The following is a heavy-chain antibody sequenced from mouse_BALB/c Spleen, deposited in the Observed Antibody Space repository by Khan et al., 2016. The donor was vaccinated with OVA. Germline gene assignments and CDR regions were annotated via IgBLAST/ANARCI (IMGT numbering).Heavy chain of an antibody. V-gene: IGHV5-6-5*01. CDR3: ARDYWFAY. CDR1: GFTFNNYG. J-gene: IGHJ3*01. CDR2: ISSGDTT. Sequence: EVELVESGGGLVKPGGSLKLSCAASGFTFNNYGVSWVSQTPEQRLEWVASISSGDTTYYPDSVKGRFTISRANARTILYRQMSRLRAEDTGMYYCARDYWFAYWGQGTLVTVSA.